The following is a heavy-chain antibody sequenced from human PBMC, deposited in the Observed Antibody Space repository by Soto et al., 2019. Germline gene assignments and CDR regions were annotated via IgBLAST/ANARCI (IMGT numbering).Heavy chain of an antibody. CDR1: GYTFTNYD. J-gene: IGHJ6*02. CDR2: LNLNSGIA. CDR3: ARDGVLLPAAPMGMDV. V-gene: IGHV1-8*01. D-gene: IGHD2-2*01. Sequence: QVQLVQSGAEVKKPGASVRVSCQASGYTFTNYDINWVRQAAGQGIEWMGWLNLNSGIAGYAHKFQGRVTMTRNTSISTAYMDLNSLRSDDTAVYYCARDGVLLPAAPMGMDVWGQGTPVTVSS.